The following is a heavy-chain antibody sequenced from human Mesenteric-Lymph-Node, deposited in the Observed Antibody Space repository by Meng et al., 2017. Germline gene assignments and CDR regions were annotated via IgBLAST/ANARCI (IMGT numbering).Heavy chain of an antibody. V-gene: IGHV4-34*01. CDR2: INHSGST. D-gene: IGHD3-10*01. Sequence: SETLSLTCAVYGGSFSGYYWSWIRQPPGKGLEWIGEINHSGSTNYNPSLKSRVTITVDTSKDQFSLNLSSVTAADTAVYYCARDPFGGKGGYWGQGTLVTVSS. CDR3: ARDPFGGKGGY. J-gene: IGHJ4*02. CDR1: GGSFSGYY.